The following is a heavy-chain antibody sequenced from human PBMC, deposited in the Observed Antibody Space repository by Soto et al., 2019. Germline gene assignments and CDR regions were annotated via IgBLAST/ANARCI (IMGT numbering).Heavy chain of an antibody. D-gene: IGHD3-22*01. J-gene: IGHJ3*02. V-gene: IGHV1-8*01. CDR1: GYTFTSYD. CDR3: ARDFQYYDSSGMSDVFDI. CDR2: MNPNNGYR. Sequence: QVQLVQSGAEVKKPGASVKVSCKASGYTFTSYDINWVRQATGQGLEWVGWMNPNNGYRGYAQEFQGRVTMTRNTSISTAYMELSSLRSEETAVYYCARDFQYYDSSGMSDVFDIWGQGTMVTVSS.